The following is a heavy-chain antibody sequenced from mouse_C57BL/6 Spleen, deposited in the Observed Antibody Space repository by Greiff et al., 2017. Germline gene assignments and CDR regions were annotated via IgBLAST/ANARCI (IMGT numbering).Heavy chain of an antibody. CDR1: GYTFTDYY. Sequence: QVQLQQSGAELVRPGASVKLSCKASGYTFTDYYINWVKQRPGQGLEWIARIYPGSGNTYYNEKFKGKATLTAEKSSSTAYMQLSSLTSEDSAVYFCARGDGNYEDWGQGTTLTVSS. CDR2: IYPGSGNT. CDR3: ARGDGNYED. J-gene: IGHJ2*01. D-gene: IGHD2-1*01. V-gene: IGHV1-76*01.